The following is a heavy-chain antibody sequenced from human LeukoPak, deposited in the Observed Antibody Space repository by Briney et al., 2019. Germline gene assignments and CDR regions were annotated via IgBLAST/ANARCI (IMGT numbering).Heavy chain of an antibody. CDR2: IYYSGST. D-gene: IGHD2-2*01. J-gene: IGHJ6*03. V-gene: IGHV4-31*03. Sequence: SQTLSLTCTVSGGSISSGGYYWSWIRQHPGKGLEWIGYIYYSGSTYYNPSLKSRVTISVDTSKNQFSLKLSSVTAADTAVYYCARAGYSSTSCKNYYYYYMDVWGKGTTVTVSS. CDR3: ARAGYSSTSCKNYYYYYMDV. CDR1: GGSISSGGYY.